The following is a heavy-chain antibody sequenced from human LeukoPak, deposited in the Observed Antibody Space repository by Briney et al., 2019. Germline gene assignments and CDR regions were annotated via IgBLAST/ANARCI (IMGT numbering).Heavy chain of an antibody. CDR1: GGSFSGYY. D-gene: IGHD3-10*01. J-gene: IGHJ6*04. V-gene: IGHV4-34*01. CDR3: AGITMVRGFYYYGMDV. Sequence: SESLSLTYAVYGGSFSGYYWSWIRQPPGKGLEWIGEINHSGSTNYNPSLKSRVTISVDTSKSQFSLKLSSVNAADTAVYYCAGITMVRGFYYYGMDVWGKGTTVTVSS. CDR2: INHSGST.